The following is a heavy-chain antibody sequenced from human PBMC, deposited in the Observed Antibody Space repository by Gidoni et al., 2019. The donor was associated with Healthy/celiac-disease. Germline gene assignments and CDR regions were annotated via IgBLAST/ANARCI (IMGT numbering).Heavy chain of an antibody. CDR1: GGSISSYY. CDR2: IYTSGST. J-gene: IGHJ6*03. Sequence: QVQLQESGPGLVKPSETLSPTCTVPGGSISSYYWSWIRQPAGKGLEWIGRIYTSGSTNYNPSLKSRVAMSVDTSKTQFSLKLSSVTAADTAVYYCARAVVVVIGNYYMDVWGKGTTVTVSS. CDR3: ARAVVVVIGNYYMDV. V-gene: IGHV4-4*07. D-gene: IGHD2-15*01.